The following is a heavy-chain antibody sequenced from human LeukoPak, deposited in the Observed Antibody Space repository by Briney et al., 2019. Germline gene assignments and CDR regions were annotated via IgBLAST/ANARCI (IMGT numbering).Heavy chain of an antibody. D-gene: IGHD1-26*01. V-gene: IGHV1-46*01. CDR3: ARDRIPNGRTNDYYYYGMDV. J-gene: IGHJ6*02. CDR2: INPSGGST. CDR1: GYTFTSYY. Sequence: ASVKVSCKASGYTFTSYYMHWVRQAPGQGLEWMGIINPSGGSTSYAQKFQGRVTMTRDTSTSTVYMELSSLRSEDTAVYYCARDRIPNGRTNDYYYYGMDVWGQGTTVTVSS.